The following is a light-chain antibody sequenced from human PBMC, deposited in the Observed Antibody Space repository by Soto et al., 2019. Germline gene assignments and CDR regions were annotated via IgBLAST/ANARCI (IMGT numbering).Light chain of an antibody. CDR1: SSDVGGYNY. Sequence: QSALTQPASLSGSPGQSITISCTGTSSDVGGYNYVSWYQHHPGKAPKLMIYEVSNRPSGVSNRFSGSKSDNTASLTIAGLQAEDEADYYCSSYTSSEGVFGGGTKLTVL. CDR2: EVS. J-gene: IGLJ3*02. CDR3: SSYTSSEGV. V-gene: IGLV2-14*01.